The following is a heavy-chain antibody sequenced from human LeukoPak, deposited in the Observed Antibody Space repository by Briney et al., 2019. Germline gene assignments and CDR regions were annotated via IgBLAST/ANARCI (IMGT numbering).Heavy chain of an antibody. CDR3: ARDRPGSMVGAFDI. J-gene: IGHJ3*02. V-gene: IGHV1-58*02. CDR2: IVVGSGNT. D-gene: IGHD2-15*01. CDR1: GFTFSSST. Sequence: SVKVSCKASGFTFSSSTMQWVRQARGQRLEWIGWIVVGSGNTNYAQKFQERVTISRDMSTSTAYMELSSLTSEDTAVFYCARDRPGSMVGAFDIWGQGTMVTVSS.